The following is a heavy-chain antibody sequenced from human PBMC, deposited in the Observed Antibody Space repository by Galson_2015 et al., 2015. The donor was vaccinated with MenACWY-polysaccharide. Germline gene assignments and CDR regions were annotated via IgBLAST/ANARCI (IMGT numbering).Heavy chain of an antibody. Sequence: SLRLSCAASGFTFSTYWMHWVRQAPGKGLVWVSRIKSDGSSTSYADSVKGRFTNSRDNAKNTLYLQMNSLRAEDTAVYYCARGYSAYDWGQGTLVTVSA. V-gene: IGHV3-74*01. D-gene: IGHD5-12*01. CDR3: ARGYSAYD. CDR1: GFTFSTYW. CDR2: IKSDGSST. J-gene: IGHJ4*02.